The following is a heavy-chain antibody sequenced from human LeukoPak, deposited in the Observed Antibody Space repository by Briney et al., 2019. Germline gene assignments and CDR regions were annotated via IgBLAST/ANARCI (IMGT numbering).Heavy chain of an antibody. CDR1: GGSINSYY. Sequence: SETLSLTCTVSGGSINSYYWSWIRQPPGKGLEWIGYIYYSGSTNYNPSLKRRVTISVDTSKNQFSLKLSSVTAADTAVYYCARETPYGSGSYPFDYWGQGILVTVSS. V-gene: IGHV4-59*01. J-gene: IGHJ4*02. CDR3: ARETPYGSGSYPFDY. D-gene: IGHD3-10*01. CDR2: IYYSGST.